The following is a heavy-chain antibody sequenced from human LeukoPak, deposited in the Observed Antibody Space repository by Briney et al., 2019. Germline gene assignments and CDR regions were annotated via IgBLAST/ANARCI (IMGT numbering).Heavy chain of an antibody. V-gene: IGHV3-64*01. D-gene: IGHD2-2*02. J-gene: IGHJ6*03. CDR1: GFTFSSYE. CDR3: ARVPYCSSTSCYSDYYYMDV. Sequence: GGSLRLSCAASGFTFSSYEMNWVRQAPGKGLEYVSAISSNGGSTYYANSVKGRFTISRDNSKNTLYLQMGSLRAEDMAVYYCARVPYCSSTSCYSDYYYMDVWGKGTTVTVSS. CDR2: ISSNGGST.